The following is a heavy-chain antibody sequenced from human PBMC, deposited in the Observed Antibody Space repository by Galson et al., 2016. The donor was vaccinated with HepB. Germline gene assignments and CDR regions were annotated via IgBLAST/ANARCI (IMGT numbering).Heavy chain of an antibody. CDR2: XSSSXXXT. D-gene: IGHD4-17*01. CDR3: AQGRRGDFGGGGGFGI. CDR1: GFTFTSXX. Sequence: SLRLSCAASGFTFTSXXMNXXXQAXXKGLXXVSXXSSSXXXTXXXDSVXGRFTIXKDNSKNTLXLQMTSLRAEDPAVYYCAQGRRGDFGGGGGFGIWGQGTMXTVSS. V-gene: IGHV3-23*01. J-gene: IGHJ3*02.